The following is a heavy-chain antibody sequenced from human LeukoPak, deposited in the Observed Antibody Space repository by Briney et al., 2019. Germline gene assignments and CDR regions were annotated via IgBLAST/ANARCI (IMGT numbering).Heavy chain of an antibody. Sequence: PSETLSLTCTVSVGSISSHYWSWIRQPPGKGLEWIGYIYYSGSTNYNPSLKSRVTISVDTSKNQFSLKLSSVNAADPAVYYCARGITIFGVVTGFDYWGQGTLVTVSS. CDR2: IYYSGST. CDR1: VGSISSHY. J-gene: IGHJ4*02. CDR3: ARGITIFGVVTGFDY. D-gene: IGHD3-3*01. V-gene: IGHV4-59*11.